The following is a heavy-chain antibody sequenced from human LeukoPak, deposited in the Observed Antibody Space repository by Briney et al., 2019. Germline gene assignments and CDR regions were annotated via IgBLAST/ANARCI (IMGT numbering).Heavy chain of an antibody. V-gene: IGHV3-23*01. CDR2: ISGTGGTT. Sequence: GGSLRLSCAASGFTFSSYAMSWVRWAPGKGLEWVSTISGTGGTTYYADSVKGRFTISRDNSKSTLYLQMNSLSAEDTAEYYCAKDAYGGYGSWGQGTLVTVSS. CDR1: GFTFSSYA. CDR3: AKDAYGGYGS. D-gene: IGHD4-17*01. J-gene: IGHJ4*02.